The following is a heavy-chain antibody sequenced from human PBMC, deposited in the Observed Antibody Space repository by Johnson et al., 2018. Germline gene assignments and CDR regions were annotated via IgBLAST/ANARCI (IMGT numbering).Heavy chain of an antibody. CDR3: AKDRQWLVELDY. Sequence: VQLVESGGGLVKPGGSLRLSCAASGFTFSSYSMNWVRQAPGKGLEWVSAISGSGGSTYYADSVKGRFTISRDNSKNMLYLQMNNLRAEDTAVYYCAKDRQWLVELDYWGQGTLVIVSS. CDR1: GFTFSSYS. V-gene: IGHV3-23*04. CDR2: ISGSGGST. D-gene: IGHD6-19*01. J-gene: IGHJ4*02.